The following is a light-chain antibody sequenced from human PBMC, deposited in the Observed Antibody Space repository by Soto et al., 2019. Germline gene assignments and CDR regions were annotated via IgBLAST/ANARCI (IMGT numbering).Light chain of an antibody. CDR3: QQYGSLPQT. J-gene: IGKJ1*01. CDR1: QSVSSSF. Sequence: EIVLTQSPGTLSLSPGERATLSCRASQSVSSSFLAWYQQKPGQAPSLLIYGASSRATGIPDRFSGSGSATDFTLTISRLEPEDFAVYYCQQYGSLPQTFGQGTKVDIK. V-gene: IGKV3-20*01. CDR2: GAS.